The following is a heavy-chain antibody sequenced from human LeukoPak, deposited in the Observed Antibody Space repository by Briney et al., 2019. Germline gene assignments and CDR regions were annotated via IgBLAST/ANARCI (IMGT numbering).Heavy chain of an antibody. V-gene: IGHV3-7*04. D-gene: IGHD6-13*01. CDR1: GFTFSNYW. CDR3: ATDLGSSRPNY. J-gene: IGHJ4*02. CDR2: IKQDGSEK. Sequence: GGSLRPSCVASGFTFSNYWMSWVRQAPGKGLEWVANIKQDGSEKYYVDSVKGRFTISRDNAKNSLNLQMNSLRAEDTALYYCATDLGSSRPNYWGQGTLVTVSS.